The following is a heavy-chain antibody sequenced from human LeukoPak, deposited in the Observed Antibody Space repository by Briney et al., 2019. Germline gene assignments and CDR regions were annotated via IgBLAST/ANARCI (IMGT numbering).Heavy chain of an antibody. CDR2: IYYSGST. V-gene: IGHV4-31*03. CDR3: ARVQFGVVLGGDNWFDP. J-gene: IGHJ5*02. D-gene: IGHD3-3*01. CDR1: GGSISSGGYY. Sequence: PSETLPLTCTVSGGSISSGGYYWSWIRQHPGKGLEWIGYIYYSGSTYYNPSLKSRVTISVDTSKNQFSLKLSSVTAADTAVYYCARVQFGVVLGGDNWFDPWGQGTLVTVSS.